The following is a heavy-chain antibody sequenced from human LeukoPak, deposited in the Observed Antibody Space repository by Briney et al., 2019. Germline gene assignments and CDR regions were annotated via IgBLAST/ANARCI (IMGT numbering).Heavy chain of an antibody. CDR2: ISFEGRST. CDR1: GFTFSGHG. J-gene: IGHJ4*02. CDR3: ARGGARVTMIVVALSDY. D-gene: IGHD3-22*01. Sequence: GRSLRLACAASGFTFSGHGMHWVRQAPGKGLEWLAVISFEGRSTFYGDSVKGRFTISRDNSKNTLYLQMNSLRAEDTAVYYCARGGARVTMIVVALSDYWGQGTLVTVSS. V-gene: IGHV3-30*03.